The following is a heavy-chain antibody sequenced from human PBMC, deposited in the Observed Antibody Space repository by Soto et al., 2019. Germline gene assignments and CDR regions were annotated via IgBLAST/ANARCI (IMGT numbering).Heavy chain of an antibody. J-gene: IGHJ6*02. CDR2: INPNSGGT. V-gene: IGHV1-2*04. D-gene: IGHD3-3*01. Sequence: ASVKVSCKASGYTFTGYYMHWVRQAPGQGLEWMGWINPNSGGTNYAQKFQGWVTMTRDTSISTAYMELSRLRSDDTAVYYCARENLRHYDFWSGYSRYYYYGMDVWGQGTKVTVYS. CDR3: ARENLRHYDFWSGYSRYYYYGMDV. CDR1: GYTFTGYY.